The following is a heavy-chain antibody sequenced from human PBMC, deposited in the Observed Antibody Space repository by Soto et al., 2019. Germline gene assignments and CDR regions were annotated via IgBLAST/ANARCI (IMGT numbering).Heavy chain of an antibody. Sequence: EVQLVESGGGLIQPGGSLRLSCAASGFSVSSKYMTWVRQAPGKGLEWVSVINGGGTTYYADSVKGRFTISRDNSKNTLYLQMNSLRAEDTAVYHCVQTTGWPGFDFWGQGTLVTVSS. CDR3: VQTTGWPGFDF. CDR1: GFSVSSKY. CDR2: INGGGTT. V-gene: IGHV3-53*01. D-gene: IGHD6-19*01. J-gene: IGHJ4*02.